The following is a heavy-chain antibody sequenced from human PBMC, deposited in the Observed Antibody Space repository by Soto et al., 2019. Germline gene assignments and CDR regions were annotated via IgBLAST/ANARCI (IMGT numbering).Heavy chain of an antibody. J-gene: IGHJ4*02. CDR3: ARDGSGH. CDR2: IYTGGGT. Sequence: EVQLVESGGGLVQPGGSLRLSCAASGRTVSTNPMSWVRQAPGKGLEWVSVIYTGGGTHYADSVKGRFTISSDNSKNTVNLQMNSLRPEDTAVYYCARDGSGHWGQGTLVTVSS. V-gene: IGHV3-66*01. CDR1: GRTVSTNP.